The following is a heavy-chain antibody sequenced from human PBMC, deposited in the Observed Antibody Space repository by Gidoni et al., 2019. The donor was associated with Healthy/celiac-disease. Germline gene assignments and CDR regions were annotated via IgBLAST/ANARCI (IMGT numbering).Heavy chain of an antibody. D-gene: IGHD3-10*01. V-gene: IGHV1-69*06. CDR1: GGTFSSYA. CDR3: ARGHYGAMVRGVLDY. CDR2: IIPIFGTA. Sequence: QVQLVQSGAEVQKPGSSVKVSCKASGGTFSSYATSWVRQAPGQGLEWMGGIIPIFGTANYAQKFQGRVTITADKSTSTAYMELSSLRSEDTAVYYCARGHYGAMVRGVLDYWGQGTLVTVSS. J-gene: IGHJ4*02.